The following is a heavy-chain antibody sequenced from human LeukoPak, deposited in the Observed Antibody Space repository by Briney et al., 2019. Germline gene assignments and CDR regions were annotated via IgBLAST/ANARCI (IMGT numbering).Heavy chain of an antibody. V-gene: IGHV3-9*01. CDR1: GFTFDDYA. D-gene: IGHD3-22*01. J-gene: IGHJ3*02. CDR3: AKALLPNHNDAFDI. Sequence: GGSLRLSCAASGFTFDDYAMHWVRQAPGKGLEWVSGISWNSGSIGYADSVKGRFTISRDNPKNSLYLQMNSLRAEDTALYYCAKALLPNHNDAFDIWGQGTMVTVSS. CDR2: ISWNSGSI.